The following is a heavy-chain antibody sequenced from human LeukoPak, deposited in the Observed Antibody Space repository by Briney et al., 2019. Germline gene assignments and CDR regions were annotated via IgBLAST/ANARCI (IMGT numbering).Heavy chain of an antibody. Sequence: GSLRLSCAAAGFTFSRYWMSWVRQTTGKGLECVAKIKEDGSEQHYVDSVKGRFTISRDNAENSLYLQMNSLRAEDTAVYYCAREGDIGYWGQGTLVTVSS. J-gene: IGHJ4*02. V-gene: IGHV3-7*01. CDR1: GFTFSRYW. D-gene: IGHD2-15*01. CDR2: IKEDGSEQ. CDR3: AREGDIGY.